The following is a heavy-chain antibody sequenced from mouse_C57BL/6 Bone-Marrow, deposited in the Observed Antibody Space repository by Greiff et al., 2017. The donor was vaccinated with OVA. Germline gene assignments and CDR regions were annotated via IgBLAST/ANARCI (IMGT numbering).Heavy chain of an antibody. CDR2: IYPGDGDT. CDR3: AKGDYYGSSEDY. D-gene: IGHD1-1*01. J-gene: IGHJ2*01. V-gene: IGHV1-82*01. Sequence: VQLQQSGPELVKPGASVKISCKASGYAFSSSWMNWVKQRPGKGLEWIGRIYPGDGDTNYNGKFKGKATLTADKSSSTAYMQLSSLTSEDSAVYFCAKGDYYGSSEDYWGQGTTLTVSS. CDR1: GYAFSSSW.